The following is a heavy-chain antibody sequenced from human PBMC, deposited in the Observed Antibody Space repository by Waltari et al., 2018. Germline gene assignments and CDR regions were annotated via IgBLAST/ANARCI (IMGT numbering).Heavy chain of an antibody. CDR1: GFTFSSYW. CDR2: IKQDGSEK. Sequence: EVQLVESGGGLVQPGGSLRLSCAASGFTFSSYWMSWLRQAPGKGLEWVANIKQDGSEKYYVDSVKGRFTISRDNAKNSLYLQMNSLRAEDTAVYYCARAHLRWELLAPFDYWGQGTLVTVSS. J-gene: IGHJ4*02. V-gene: IGHV3-7*01. D-gene: IGHD1-26*01. CDR3: ARAHLRWELLAPFDY.